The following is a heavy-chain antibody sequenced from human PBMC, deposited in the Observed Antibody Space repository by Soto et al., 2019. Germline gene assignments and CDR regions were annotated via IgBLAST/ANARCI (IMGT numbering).Heavy chain of an antibody. J-gene: IGHJ6*03. CDR1: GFTFSNAW. Sequence: EVQLVESGGALVKPGESLRLSCAASGFTFSNAWINWVRQAPGKGLKWVGRIQSKTDGEATQYAAPVKGRITISRDDSKNTLHLQMSSLKTEDTTVYWCTTRFNTNYSGDYRYRDVWGKGTTVIVSS. CDR3: TTRFNTNYSGDYRYRDV. CDR2: IQSKTDGEAT. D-gene: IGHD2-8*01. V-gene: IGHV3-15*02.